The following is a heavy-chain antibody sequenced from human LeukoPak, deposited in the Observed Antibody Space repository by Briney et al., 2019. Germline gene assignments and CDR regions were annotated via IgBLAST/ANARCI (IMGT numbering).Heavy chain of an antibody. D-gene: IGHD3-16*01. CDR2: ISYDGSNK. CDR3: ARAPGGSYVDY. Sequence: PGRSLRLSCAASGFTFSSYGMHWVRQAPGKGLEWVAVISYDGSNKYYADSVKGRFTISRDNSKNTLYLQMNSLRAEDTAVYYCARAPGGSYVDYWGQGTLVTVSS. CDR1: GFTFSSYG. J-gene: IGHJ4*02. V-gene: IGHV3-30*03.